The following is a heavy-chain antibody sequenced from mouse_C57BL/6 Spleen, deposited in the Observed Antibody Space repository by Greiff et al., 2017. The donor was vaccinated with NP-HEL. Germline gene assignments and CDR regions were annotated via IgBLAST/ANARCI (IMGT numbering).Heavy chain of an antibody. D-gene: IGHD2-2*01. CDR2: IRNKANGYTT. CDR3: ARSPYGYDRAAWFAY. Sequence: EVKLVESGGGLVQPGGSLSLSCAASGFTFTDYYMSWVRQPPGKALEWLGFIRNKANGYTTEYSASVKGRFTISRDNSQSILYLQMNALRAEDSATYYCARSPYGYDRAAWFAYWGQGTLVTVSA. CDR1: GFTFTDYY. V-gene: IGHV7-3*01. J-gene: IGHJ3*01.